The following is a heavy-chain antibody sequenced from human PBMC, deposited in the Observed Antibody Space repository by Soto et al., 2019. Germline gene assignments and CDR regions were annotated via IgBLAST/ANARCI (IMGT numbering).Heavy chain of an antibody. Sequence: PGGSLRLSCAASGFTFDDYTMHWVRQAPGKGLEWVSLISWDGGSTYYADSVKGRFTISRDNSKNSLYLQMNSLRTEDTALYYCAKDRSRPGWEGYYYYGMDVWGQGTTVTVSS. D-gene: IGHD1-26*01. V-gene: IGHV3-43*01. CDR3: AKDRSRPGWEGYYYYGMDV. J-gene: IGHJ6*02. CDR1: GFTFDDYT. CDR2: ISWDGGST.